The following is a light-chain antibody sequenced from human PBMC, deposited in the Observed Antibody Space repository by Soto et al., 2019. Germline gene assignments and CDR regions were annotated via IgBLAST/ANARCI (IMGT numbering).Light chain of an antibody. Sequence: SYELTQPPSVSVAPGQTAAIPCGGDIIGVRSVHWYRQTPGQTPILVVYDDSDRPSGIPERLSGSKTGTLATLTISRVEAGDEADYYCQVWDSRSDHVLFGGGTKLTVL. J-gene: IGLJ3*02. CDR3: QVWDSRSDHVL. CDR2: DDS. CDR1: IIGVRS. V-gene: IGLV3-21*02.